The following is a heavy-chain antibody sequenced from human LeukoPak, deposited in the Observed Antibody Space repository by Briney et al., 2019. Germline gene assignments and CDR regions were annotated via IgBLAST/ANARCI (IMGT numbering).Heavy chain of an antibody. D-gene: IGHD2-21*01. CDR2: ISDSGGLT. V-gene: IGHV3-23*01. CDR3: AKDRGDSGRYYYMDV. Sequence: GGSLRHSCAASGFTFSSYAMTWVRQAPRKGLELVSDISDSGGLTYYADSVKGRFTISRDNSKNTLYLQMNSLRAEDTAVYYCAKDRGDSGRYYYMDVWGKGTAVTVSS. J-gene: IGHJ6*03. CDR1: GFTFSSYA.